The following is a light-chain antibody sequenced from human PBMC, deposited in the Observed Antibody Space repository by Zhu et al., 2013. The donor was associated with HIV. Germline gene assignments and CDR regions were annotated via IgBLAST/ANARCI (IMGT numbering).Light chain of an antibody. Sequence: DLQLTQSPSSLSASVGDRVTITCRASQDMSKFLAWYQQKPGKVPKLLIYAVSTLRSGVPSRFSGSGSGTDFTLTISSLQPEDVASYYCQKYGSAPNSFGQGTNLEIK. J-gene: IGKJ2*03. CDR3: QKYGSAPNS. V-gene: IGKV1-27*01. CDR1: QDMSKF. CDR2: AVS.